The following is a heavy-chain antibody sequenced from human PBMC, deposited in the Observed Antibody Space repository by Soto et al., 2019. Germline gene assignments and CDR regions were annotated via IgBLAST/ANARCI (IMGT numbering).Heavy chain of an antibody. V-gene: IGHV3-30*18. CDR3: AKDSRFLEPGSLPDY. D-gene: IGHD3-3*01. CDR1: GFTFSSYG. Sequence: PGGSLRLSCAASGFTFSSYGMHWVRQAPGKGLEWVAVISYDGSNKYYADSVKGRFTISRDNSKNTLYLQMNSLRAEDTAVYYCAKDSRFLEPGSLPDYWGQGTLVTVSS. CDR2: ISYDGSNK. J-gene: IGHJ4*02.